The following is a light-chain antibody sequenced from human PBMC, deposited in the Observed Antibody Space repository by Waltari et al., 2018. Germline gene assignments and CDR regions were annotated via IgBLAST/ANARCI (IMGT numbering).Light chain of an antibody. CDR1: KLGDKY. J-gene: IGLJ1*01. CDR2: QDT. V-gene: IGLV3-1*01. Sequence: SYELTQPPPVSVSPGQTASITCSGDKLGDKYTFWYQQKPGQSPVLVIYQDTTRPSGFPERFSGSNAGNTATLTISGTQAMDEADYYCQAWDSSTCVFGTGTKVTVL. CDR3: QAWDSSTCV.